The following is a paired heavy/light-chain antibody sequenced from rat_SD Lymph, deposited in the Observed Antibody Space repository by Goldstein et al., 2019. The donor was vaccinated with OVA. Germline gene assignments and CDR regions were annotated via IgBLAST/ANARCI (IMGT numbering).Heavy chain of an antibody. Sequence: EVKLLESGGGLVQPGGSLRLSCVVSGFTFTDFYMSWIRQPPGKAPEWLGVIRNKVNAYTTEYNPSVEGPFTISRDNSQNILYLQIDTLNTEDTAIYYCTRSYFGVNSFDYWGRGVMVTVSS. D-gene: IGHD1-7*01. CDR3: TRSYFGVNSFDY. J-gene: IGHJ2*01. CDR2: IRNKVNAYTT. V-gene: IGHV7-7*01. CDR1: GFTFTDFY.
Light chain of an antibody. CDR1: KSISNF. J-gene: IGKJ2-1*01. CDR3: QQFYEKPFT. CDR2: SAS. V-gene: IGKV16S1*01. Sequence: DVQMTQALSYLAASPGERVSFSCKASKSISNFLAWYQQRPGETYKLLIYSASTLQSGTPSRFSGSGSGTDFTLTIRSLEPEDFGLYYCQQFYEKPFTFGAGTKLELK.